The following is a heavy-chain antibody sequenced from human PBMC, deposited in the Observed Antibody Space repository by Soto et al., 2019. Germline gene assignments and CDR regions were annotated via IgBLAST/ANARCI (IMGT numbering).Heavy chain of an antibody. Sequence: EVQLVESGGGLVQPGRSLRLSCAASGFTFDDYAMHWVRQAPGKGLEGVSGISWNSGSIGYADSVKGRFTISRDNAKNSLYLQMNSLRAEDTALYYCAKVLTGGAYCGGDCYPDYAFDIWGQGTMVTVSS. V-gene: IGHV3-9*01. CDR3: AKVLTGGAYCGGDCYPDYAFDI. J-gene: IGHJ3*02. CDR1: GFTFDDYA. D-gene: IGHD2-21*01. CDR2: ISWNSGSI.